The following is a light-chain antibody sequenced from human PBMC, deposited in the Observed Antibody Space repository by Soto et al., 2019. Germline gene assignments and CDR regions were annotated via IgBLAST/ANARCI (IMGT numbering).Light chain of an antibody. J-gene: IGLJ2*01. CDR1: SSDVGGYNY. Sequence: QSALTQPASVSGSPGQSITISCTGTSSDVGGYNYVSWYQHHPGKAPKVIIYDVTNRPTGVSDRFSGSKSGNTASLTISGLQAEDGAGYCCTSYTTGSSLVVFGGGTKVTVL. CDR3: TSYTTGSSLVV. V-gene: IGLV2-14*03. CDR2: DVT.